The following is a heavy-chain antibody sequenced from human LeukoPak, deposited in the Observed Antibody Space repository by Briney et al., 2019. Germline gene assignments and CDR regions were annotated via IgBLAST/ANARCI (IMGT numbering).Heavy chain of an antibody. CDR1: AGSISNGDYY. D-gene: IGHD2-2*01. CDR3: ARQVPTAASDTRGYFDY. CDR2: IFYGEST. V-gene: IGHV4-39*01. Sequence: SETLSLTCNVSAGSISNGDYYWGWIRQAPGKGLEWIGCIFYGESTHYNPSLKSRATISVDTSKNQFSLKLTSVTAADAAIYYCARQVPTAASDTRGYFDYWGQGTVVTVSS. J-gene: IGHJ4*01.